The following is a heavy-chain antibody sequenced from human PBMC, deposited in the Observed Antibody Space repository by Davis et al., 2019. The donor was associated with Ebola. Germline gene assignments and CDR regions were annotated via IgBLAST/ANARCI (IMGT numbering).Heavy chain of an antibody. J-gene: IGHJ3*02. D-gene: IGHD1-26*01. CDR1: GYTFTGYY. CDR2: INPNSGGT. V-gene: IGHV1-2*04. CDR3: ARDFSYYPGAFDI. Sequence: ASVTLSCKASGYTFTGYYMHWVRQAPGQGLEWMGWINPNSGGTNYAQKFQGWVTMTRDTSISTAYMELSRLRSDDTAVYYCARDFSYYPGAFDIWGQGTMVTVSS.